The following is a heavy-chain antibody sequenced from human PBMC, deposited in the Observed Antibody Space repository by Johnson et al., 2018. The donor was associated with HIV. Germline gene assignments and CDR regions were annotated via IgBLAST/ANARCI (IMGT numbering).Heavy chain of an antibody. CDR1: GFTFSSYA. CDR2: ISYDGSNK. CDR3: ARDLYYDSSGYSYAFDI. J-gene: IGHJ3*02. Sequence: QVQLVESGGGLVRPGGSLRLSCAASGFTFSSYAMHWVRQAPGKGLEWVAVISYDGSNKYYADSVKGRFTIPRDNSKNTLYLQMNSLRAEDTAVYYCARDLYYDSSGYSYAFDIWGQGAMVTVSS. D-gene: IGHD3-22*01. V-gene: IGHV3-30-3*01.